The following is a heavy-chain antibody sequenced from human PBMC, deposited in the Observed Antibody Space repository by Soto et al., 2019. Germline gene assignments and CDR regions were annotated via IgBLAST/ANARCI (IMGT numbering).Heavy chain of an antibody. CDR3: ARGIAAANYYYGMDV. V-gene: IGHV1-69*06. CDR2: IIPIFGTA. Sequence: SVKVSCKASGGTFSSYAISWVRQAPGQGLEWMGGIIPIFGTANYAQKFQGRVTITADKSTSTAYMELSSLGSEDTAVYYCARGIAAANYYYGMDVWGQGTTVTVSS. D-gene: IGHD6-13*01. J-gene: IGHJ6*02. CDR1: GGTFSSYA.